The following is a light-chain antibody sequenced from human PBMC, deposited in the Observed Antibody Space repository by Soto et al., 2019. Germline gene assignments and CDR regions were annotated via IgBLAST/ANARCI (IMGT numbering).Light chain of an antibody. V-gene: IGLV2-14*03. Sequence: QSALTQPASVSGSPGQSITISCTGTSSDDVGAYNYVSWYQQHPGKAPKLMIYDVRHRPSGVSNRFSGSKSGNTASLTISGLQAEDEADYYCSSYTSSNTLVFGTGTKLTVL. CDR3: SSYTSSNTLV. J-gene: IGLJ1*01. CDR2: DVR. CDR1: SSDDVGAYNY.